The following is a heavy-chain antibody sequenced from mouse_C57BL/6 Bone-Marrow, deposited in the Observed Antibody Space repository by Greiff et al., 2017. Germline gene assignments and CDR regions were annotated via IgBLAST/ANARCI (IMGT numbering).Heavy chain of an antibody. CDR1: GFTFSSYA. Sequence: EVNLVESGGGLVKPGGSLKLSCAASGFTFSSYAMSWFRQTPEKRLAWVATISDGGSYTYYPNKVKGRITISRDNTKNNLYLQMSHLKSEDTAMYYCARGDDYDDGPYYAMDYWGQGTSVTVSS. V-gene: IGHV5-4*03. CDR2: ISDGGSYT. D-gene: IGHD2-4*01. J-gene: IGHJ4*01. CDR3: ARGDDYDDGPYYAMDY.